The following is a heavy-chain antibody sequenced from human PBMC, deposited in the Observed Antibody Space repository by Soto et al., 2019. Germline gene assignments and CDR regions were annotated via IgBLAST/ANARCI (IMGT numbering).Heavy chain of an antibody. V-gene: IGHV3-30*18. CDR2: ISYDGSNK. CDR1: GFTFSSYG. J-gene: IGHJ6*02. Sequence: QVQLVESGGGVVQPGRSLRLSCAASGFTFSSYGMHWVRQAPGKGLEWVAVISYDGSNKYYADSVKGRFTISRDNSKNTYYLQMKSLRAEDTAVYYCAKEGGYYGSGSYSVGENYYGMDVWGQGTTVTVSS. CDR3: AKEGGYYGSGSYSVGENYYGMDV. D-gene: IGHD3-10*01.